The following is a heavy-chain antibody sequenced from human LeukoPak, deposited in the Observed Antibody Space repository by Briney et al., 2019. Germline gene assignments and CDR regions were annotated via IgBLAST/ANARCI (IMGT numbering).Heavy chain of an antibody. V-gene: IGHV1-2*02. CDR3: ARVKDIVLMVYAIDY. D-gene: IGHD2-8*01. J-gene: IGHJ4*02. Sequence: GSVTVSCKASGYTFTGYYMHWVRQAPGQGVEWMGWINPNSGGTNYAQKFQGRVTMPRDTSISTAYMELSRLRSDDTAVYYCARVKDIVLMVYAIDYWGQGTLVTVSS. CDR1: GYTFTGYY. CDR2: INPNSGGT.